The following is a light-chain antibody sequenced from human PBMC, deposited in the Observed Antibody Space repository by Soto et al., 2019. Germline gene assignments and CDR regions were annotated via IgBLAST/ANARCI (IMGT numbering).Light chain of an antibody. Sequence: EIVMTQSPATLYVSPGEKATFSCRASQSVSSNLAWYQQKPGQAPRLLISGASTRATGIPARFSGSGSGTEFTLTISSLQSEDFAVYYCQQYNNWPWTFGQGTKVEIK. CDR2: GAS. J-gene: IGKJ1*01. V-gene: IGKV3-15*01. CDR1: QSVSSN. CDR3: QQYNNWPWT.